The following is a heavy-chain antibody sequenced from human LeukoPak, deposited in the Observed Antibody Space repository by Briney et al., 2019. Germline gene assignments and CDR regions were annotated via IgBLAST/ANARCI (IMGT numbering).Heavy chain of an antibody. J-gene: IGHJ4*02. CDR1: GFTFSSYA. D-gene: IGHD6-19*01. V-gene: IGHV3-30-3*01. Sequence: GGSLRLSCAASGFTFSSYAMHWVRQAPGKGLEWVAVISYDGSNKYYADSVKGRFTISRDNSKNTPYLQMNSLRAEDTAVYYCARPSSGWLAIFYWGQGTLVTVSS. CDR2: ISYDGSNK. CDR3: ARPSSGWLAIFY.